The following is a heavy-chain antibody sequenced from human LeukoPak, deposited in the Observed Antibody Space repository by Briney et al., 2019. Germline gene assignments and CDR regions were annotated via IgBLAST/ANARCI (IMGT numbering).Heavy chain of an antibody. J-gene: IGHJ4*02. CDR3: ARGRDNWNYEIDY. V-gene: IGHV3-21*01. CDR1: GFTFSSYS. Sequence: GGSLRLSCAASGFTFSSYSMNCVRQAPGKGLEWVSSISSSSSYIYYADSVKGRFTISRDNAKISLYLQMNSLRAEDTAVYYCARGRDNWNYEIDYWGQGTLVTVSS. D-gene: IGHD1-7*01. CDR2: ISSSSSYI.